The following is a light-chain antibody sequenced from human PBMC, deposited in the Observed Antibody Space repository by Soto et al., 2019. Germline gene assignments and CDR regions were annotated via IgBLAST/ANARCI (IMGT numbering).Light chain of an antibody. J-gene: IGKJ4*01. CDR2: AAS. V-gene: IGKV3-20*01. CDR3: QQYGSSPRA. CDR1: QSISSSY. Sequence: EIVLTQSPGTLSLSPGERATLSCRASQSISSSYLAWYQQKPGQAPRVLIYAASSRATGIPDRFSGSGSGTDFSLTISRLEPEDFAVYYCQQYGSSPRAFGGGTKVEIK.